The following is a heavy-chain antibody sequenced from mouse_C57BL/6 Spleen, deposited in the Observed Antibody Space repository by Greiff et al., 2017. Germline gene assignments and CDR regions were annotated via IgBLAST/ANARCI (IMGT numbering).Heavy chain of an antibody. CDR1: GFSLTSYG. CDR3: AKEGRTGRGYFDV. V-gene: IGHV2-5*01. J-gene: IGHJ1*03. D-gene: IGHD4-1*01. CDR2: IWRGGST. Sequence: QVHVKQSGPGLVQPSQSLSITCTVSGFSLTSYGVHWVRQSPGKGLEWLGVIWRGGSTDYNAAFMSRLSITKDNSKSQVFFKMNSLQADDTAIYYCAKEGRTGRGYFDVWGTGTTVTVSS.